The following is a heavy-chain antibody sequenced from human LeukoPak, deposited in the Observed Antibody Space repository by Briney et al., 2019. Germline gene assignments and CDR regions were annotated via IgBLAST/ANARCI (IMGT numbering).Heavy chain of an antibody. Sequence: PGGSLRLSCAASGFTFSSYAMSWVRQAPGKGLEWVSAISGSGGSTYYADSVKGRFTISRDNSKNTLYLQMNRLRAEDTAVYYCAKGWERFGERFDYWGQGTLVTVSS. CDR3: AKGWERFGERFDY. CDR2: ISGSGGST. J-gene: IGHJ4*02. CDR1: GFTFSSYA. V-gene: IGHV3-23*01. D-gene: IGHD3-10*01.